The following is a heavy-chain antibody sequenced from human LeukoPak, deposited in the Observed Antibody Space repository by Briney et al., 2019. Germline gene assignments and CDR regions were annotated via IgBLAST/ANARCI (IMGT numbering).Heavy chain of an antibody. CDR1: GGTFSSYA. D-gene: IGHD3-22*01. CDR2: IIPIFGTA. J-gene: IGHJ4*02. CDR3: ARSHYYDSSGHFDY. V-gene: IGHV1-69*05. Sequence: ASVKVSCKASGGTFSSYAISWVRQAPGQGLEWMGRIIPIFGTANYAQKFQGRVTITTDESTSTAYMELSSLRSEDTAVYYCARSHYYDSSGHFDYRGQGTLATVSS.